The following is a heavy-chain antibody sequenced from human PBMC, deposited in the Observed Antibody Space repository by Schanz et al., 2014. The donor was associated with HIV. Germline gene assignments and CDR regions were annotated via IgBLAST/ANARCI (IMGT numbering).Heavy chain of an antibody. Sequence: QVQLQQWGAGLLKPSETLSLTCAVFGGSFSGSYWTWIRQSPGKGLEWIGEINHSGTTNYNPSLKIRVTMSVATSQNQFFLKLSSVTAADTAVYYCARPYCSGGSCYSHFDYWGQGTLVTVSS. CDR3: ARPYCSGGSCYSHFDY. J-gene: IGHJ4*02. CDR1: GGSFSGSY. V-gene: IGHV4-34*02. D-gene: IGHD2-15*01. CDR2: INHSGTT.